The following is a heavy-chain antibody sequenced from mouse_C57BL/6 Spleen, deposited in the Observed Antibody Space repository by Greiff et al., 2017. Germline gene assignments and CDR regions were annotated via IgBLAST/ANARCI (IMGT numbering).Heavy chain of an antibody. CDR3: ARRGSSYEFAY. D-gene: IGHD1-1*01. CDR2: ISSGGSYT. V-gene: IGHV5-6*02. Sequence: EVKVVESGGDLVKPGGSLKLSCAASGFTFSSYGMSWVRQTPDKRLEWVATISSGGSYTYYPDSVKGRFTISRDNAKNTLYLQMSSLKSEDTAMYYCARRGSSYEFAYWGQGTLVTVSA. J-gene: IGHJ3*01. CDR1: GFTFSSYG.